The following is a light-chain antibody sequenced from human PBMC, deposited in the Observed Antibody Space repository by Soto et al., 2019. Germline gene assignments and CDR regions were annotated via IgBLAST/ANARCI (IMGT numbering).Light chain of an antibody. CDR3: QQSYSTLA. CDR1: QSISSY. Sequence: DIQMTQSPSSLSASVGDRVTITCRASQSISSYLNWYQQKPGKAPNFLIYAASNLQSGVPSRFSGSGSGTEFTLTISSLQSEDFATYYCQQSYSTLAFGPGTKVDIK. J-gene: IGKJ3*01. V-gene: IGKV1-39*01. CDR2: AAS.